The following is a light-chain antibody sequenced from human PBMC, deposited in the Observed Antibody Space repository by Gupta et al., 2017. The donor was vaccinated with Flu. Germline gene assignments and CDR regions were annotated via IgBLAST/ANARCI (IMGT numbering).Light chain of an antibody. J-gene: IGKJ1*01. Sequence: PSTESATVRDRVSKTVLSSAGISSWLAWNQQKPGKAPKLLMYKASRVESGGPSRFSGSGSGTEFTLTISSLQPDDFATYYCQQYSSFSGTFGQGTKVEIK. CDR1: AGISSW. CDR2: KAS. CDR3: QQYSSFSGT. V-gene: IGKV1-5*03.